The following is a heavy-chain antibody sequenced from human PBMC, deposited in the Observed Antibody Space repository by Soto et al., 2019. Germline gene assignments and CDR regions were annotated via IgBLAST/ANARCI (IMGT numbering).Heavy chain of an antibody. D-gene: IGHD1-20*01. CDR2: IKSKTDGGTT. Sequence: GGSLRLSCAASGFTFSNAWMNWVRQAPGKGLEWVGRIKSKTDGGTTDYAAPVKGRFTISRDNSKNTLYVQMNSLRAEDTAVYYCAKAISGYNAPLDHWGQGTRVTVS. V-gene: IGHV3-15*07. CDR3: AKAISGYNAPLDH. CDR1: GFTFSNAW. J-gene: IGHJ4*02.